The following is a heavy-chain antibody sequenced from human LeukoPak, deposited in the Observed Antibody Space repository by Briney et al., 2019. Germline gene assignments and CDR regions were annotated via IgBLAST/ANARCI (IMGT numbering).Heavy chain of an antibody. J-gene: IGHJ4*02. CDR3: ASTKGIAVAAGDY. D-gene: IGHD6-19*01. CDR2: IIPIFGTA. V-gene: IGHV1-69*05. Sequence: GASVKVSCKASGGTFSSYAISWVRQAPGQGLEWMGGIIPIFGTANYAQKFQGRVTITTDESTSTAYMELSSLRSEDTAVYYCASTKGIAVAAGDYWGQGTLVTASS. CDR1: GGTFSSYA.